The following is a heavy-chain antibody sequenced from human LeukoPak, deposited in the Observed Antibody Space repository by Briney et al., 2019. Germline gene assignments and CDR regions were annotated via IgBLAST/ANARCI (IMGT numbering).Heavy chain of an antibody. CDR2: ISAYNGNT. Sequence: ASVKVSCKASGYTFTSYGISWVRQAPGQGLEWMGWISAYNGNTNYAQKLQGRVTMTTDTSTSTAYMELRSLRSDDTAVYCCARVNGRSGGSCGWFDPWGQGTLVTVSS. J-gene: IGHJ5*02. CDR3: ARVNGRSGGSCGWFDP. V-gene: IGHV1-18*01. D-gene: IGHD2-15*01. CDR1: GYTFTSYG.